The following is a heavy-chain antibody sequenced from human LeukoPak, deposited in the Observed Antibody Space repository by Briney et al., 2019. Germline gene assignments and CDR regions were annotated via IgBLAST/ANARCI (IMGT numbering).Heavy chain of an antibody. J-gene: IGHJ4*02. CDR3: AKDQSCSGGSCYFDY. V-gene: IGHV3-23*01. Sequence: GGSLRLPCTASGFTFSNYAMSWVRQAPGKGLEWVSGISGSSDSTYYADSVKGRFTISRDKSKNTLYLQMNSLRAEDTAVYYCAKDQSCSGGSCYFDYWGQGNLVTVSS. D-gene: IGHD2-15*01. CDR2: ISGSSDST. CDR1: GFTFSNYA.